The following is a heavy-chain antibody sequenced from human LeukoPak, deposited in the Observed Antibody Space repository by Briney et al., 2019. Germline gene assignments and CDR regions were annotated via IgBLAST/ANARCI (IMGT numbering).Heavy chain of an antibody. CDR1: GFTFSKYW. Sequence: GVSLRLSCAASGFTFSKYWMHWVRQAPGKGPVWVSRINGDGNITTYADSVKGRFAFSRDNAKNALYLEMNSLRAEDTAVYYCARELSGSSSRHFDYWGQGTLVTVSS. V-gene: IGHV3-74*01. D-gene: IGHD6-13*01. J-gene: IGHJ4*02. CDR3: ARELSGSSSRHFDY. CDR2: INGDGNIT.